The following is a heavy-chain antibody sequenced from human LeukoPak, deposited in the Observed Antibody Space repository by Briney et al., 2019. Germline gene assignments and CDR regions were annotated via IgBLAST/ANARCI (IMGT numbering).Heavy chain of an antibody. D-gene: IGHD1-1*01. CDR3: ATCTRYNWNDMNSYYSYYYMDV. Sequence: SETLSLTCTVSGGSISSYYWSWIRQPAGKGLEWIGRIYTSGSTNYNPSLKSRVTMSVDTSKNQFSLKLSSVTASDTAVYYCATCTRYNWNDMNSYYSYYYMDVWGNGTTVTVSS. CDR2: IYTSGST. V-gene: IGHV4-4*07. J-gene: IGHJ6*03. CDR1: GGSISSYY.